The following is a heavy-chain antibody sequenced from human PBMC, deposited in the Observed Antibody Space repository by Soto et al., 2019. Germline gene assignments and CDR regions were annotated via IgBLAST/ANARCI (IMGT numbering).Heavy chain of an antibody. CDR2: IIPIFGTA. CDR3: ASTYDYLLGSYRPNFYAMDV. D-gene: IGHD3-16*02. J-gene: IGHJ6*02. CDR1: GGTFSSYA. Sequence: QVQLVQSGAEVKKPGSSVKVSCKASGGTFSSYAISWVRQAPGQGLEWMGGIIPIFGTANYAQKFQGRVTITADESTSTAYMELSSLRSEDTAVYYCASTYDYLLGSYRPNFYAMDVWGQGTTVTVSS. V-gene: IGHV1-69*12.